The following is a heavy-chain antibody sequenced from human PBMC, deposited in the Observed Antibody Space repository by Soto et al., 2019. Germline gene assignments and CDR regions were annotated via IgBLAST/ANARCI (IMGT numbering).Heavy chain of an antibody. CDR3: ARVIAAAGSGYGMDV. D-gene: IGHD6-13*01. CDR2: IYHSGST. V-gene: IGHV4-4*02. CDR1: GGSISSSNW. Sequence: SETLSLTCAVSGGSISSSNWWSWVRQPPGKGLEWIGEIYHSGSTNYNPSLKSRVTISVDKSKNQFSLKLSSVTAADTAVYYCARVIAAAGSGYGMDVWGQGTTVTVSS. J-gene: IGHJ6*02.